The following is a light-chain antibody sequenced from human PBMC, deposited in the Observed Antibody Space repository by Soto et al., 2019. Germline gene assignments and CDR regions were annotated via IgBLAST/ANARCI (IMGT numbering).Light chain of an antibody. Sequence: EIVLTHSPGTLSLSPGERATLSCSASHSVSNSLAWYQQKPGQAPRLLIYDASNRATGIPDRFRGSGSGTDFTLTIRNLEPEDFAVYYCQQRSNWPRTFGQGTKVDIK. J-gene: IGKJ1*01. CDR1: HSVSNS. CDR3: QQRSNWPRT. CDR2: DAS. V-gene: IGKV3-11*01.